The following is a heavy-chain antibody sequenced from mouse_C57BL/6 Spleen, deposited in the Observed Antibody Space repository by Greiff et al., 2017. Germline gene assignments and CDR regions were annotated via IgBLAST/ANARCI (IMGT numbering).Heavy chain of an antibody. V-gene: IGHV1-54*01. Sequence: VQLQQSGAELVRPGTSVKVSCKASGYAFTNYLLEWVKQRPGQGLEWIGVINPGSGGTNYNEKFKGKATLTADKSSSTAYMQLSSLTSEDSAVYFCALTGTEAMDYWGQGTSVTVSS. CDR1: GYAFTNYL. CDR2: INPGSGGT. J-gene: IGHJ4*01. D-gene: IGHD4-1*01. CDR3: ALTGTEAMDY.